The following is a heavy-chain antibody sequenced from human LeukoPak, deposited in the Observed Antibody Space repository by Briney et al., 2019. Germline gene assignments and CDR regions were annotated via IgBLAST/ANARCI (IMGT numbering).Heavy chain of an antibody. CDR2: ISYDGSNK. V-gene: IGHV3-30*14. J-gene: IGHJ4*02. Sequence: GGSLRLSCAASGFTFSSYAMHWVRQAPGKGLEWVAVISYDGSNKYYADSVKGRFTISRDNSKNTLYLQMNSLRAEDTAVYYCARGAGYNYPYYFDYWGQGTLVTVSS. D-gene: IGHD5-24*01. CDR3: ARGAGYNYPYYFDY. CDR1: GFTFSSYA.